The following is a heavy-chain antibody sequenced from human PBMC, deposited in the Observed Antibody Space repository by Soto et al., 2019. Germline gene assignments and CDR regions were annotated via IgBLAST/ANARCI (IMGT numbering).Heavy chain of an antibody. CDR3: ARDVKGGYYYYGMDV. CDR2: IYYSGST. V-gene: IGHV4-61*01. Sequence: PSETLSLTCTVSGGSVSSGSYYWSWIRQPPGKGLEWIGYIYYSGSTNYNPSLKSRVTISVDTSKNQFSLKLSSVTAADTAVYYCARDVKGGYYYYGMDVWGQGTTVTVSS. D-gene: IGHD3-16*01. J-gene: IGHJ6*02. CDR1: GGSVSSGSYY.